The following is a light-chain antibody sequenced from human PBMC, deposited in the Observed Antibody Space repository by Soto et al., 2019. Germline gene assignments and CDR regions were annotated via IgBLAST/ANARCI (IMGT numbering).Light chain of an antibody. CDR2: SSN. CDR1: NSNIGSKS. Sequence: QSVLTQPPSASGTPGQRVTISCSGSNSNIGSKSINWYQQVPGTAPKLLIYSSNQRPSGVPDRFSGSRSGTSASLAISGLQSDDEADYYCASWDDNLNGPVFGGGTKLTVL. CDR3: ASWDDNLNGPV. V-gene: IGLV1-44*01. J-gene: IGLJ3*02.